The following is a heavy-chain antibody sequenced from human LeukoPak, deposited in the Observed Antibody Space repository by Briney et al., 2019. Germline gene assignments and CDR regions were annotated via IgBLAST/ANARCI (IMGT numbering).Heavy chain of an antibody. CDR3: ARIGGIPLGSFDI. CDR2: IYYSGSS. V-gene: IGHV4-59*01. Sequence: KPSETLSLTCTVSGGSISSYYWSWFRQPPGKGLEWIGYIYYSGSSNYNSSLKSRVTISADTSKNQFSLKLSSVTAADTAVYYCARIGGIPLGSFDIWGQGTMVTVSS. J-gene: IGHJ3*02. D-gene: IGHD2-2*02. CDR1: GGSISSYY.